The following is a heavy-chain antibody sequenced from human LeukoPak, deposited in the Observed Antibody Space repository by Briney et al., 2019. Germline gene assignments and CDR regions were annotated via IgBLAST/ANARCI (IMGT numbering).Heavy chain of an antibody. V-gene: IGHV4-39*01. D-gene: IGHD2-21*02. CDR2: IYYSGST. Sequence: SETLSLTCTVSGGSISSSSYYWGWTRQPPGKGLEWIGSIYYSGSTYYNPSLKSRVTISVDTSKNQFSLKLSSVTAADTAVYYCARHGGGAATANAFDIWGQGTMVTVSS. CDR1: GGSISSSSYY. CDR3: ARHGGGAATANAFDI. J-gene: IGHJ3*02.